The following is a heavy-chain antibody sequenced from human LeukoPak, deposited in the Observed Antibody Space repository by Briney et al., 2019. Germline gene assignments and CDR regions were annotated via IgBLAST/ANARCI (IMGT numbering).Heavy chain of an antibody. D-gene: IGHD7-27*01. CDR3: ARGPNWGLDY. CDR1: GYTFTGYY. J-gene: IGHJ4*02. CDR2: INPDSGGT. V-gene: IGHV1-2*02. Sequence: GASVKVSCKASGYTFTGYYIHWVRQAPGQGLEWMGWINPDSGGTIYVQKFQGRVTMTRDSPISTVYMELSRLSSDVTAVYYCARGPNWGLDYWGQGTLVTVSS.